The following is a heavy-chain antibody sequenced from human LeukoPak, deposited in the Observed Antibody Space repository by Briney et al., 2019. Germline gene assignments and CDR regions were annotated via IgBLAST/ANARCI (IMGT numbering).Heavy chain of an antibody. D-gene: IGHD5-12*01. CDR1: GFTFGDYA. CDR2: IRSKASGGTT. CDR3: ARGHSAYDPFDY. Sequence: GRSLRLSCTPSGFTFGDYAMSWFRQAPGKGLEWVGFIRSKASGGTTEYAASVKDRLTISRDDSKSIAYLQMNSLKTDDTARYYCARGHSAYDPFDYWGQGTLVTVSS. J-gene: IGHJ4*02. V-gene: IGHV3-49*03.